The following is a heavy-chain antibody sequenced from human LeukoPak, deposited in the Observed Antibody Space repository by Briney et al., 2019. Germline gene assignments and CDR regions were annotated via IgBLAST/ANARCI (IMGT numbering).Heavy chain of an antibody. V-gene: IGHV1-46*01. D-gene: IGHD6-19*01. CDR2: INPSGGST. Sequence: ASVKVSCKASGYTFTSYYMHWVRQAPGQGLEWMGIINPSGGSTSYAQKFQGRVTMTRDMSTSTVYMELSSLRSEDTAVYYCARVSFGAVAVAGPTPWFDPWGQGTLVTVSS. CDR3: ARVSFGAVAVAGPTPWFDP. J-gene: IGHJ5*02. CDR1: GYTFTSYY.